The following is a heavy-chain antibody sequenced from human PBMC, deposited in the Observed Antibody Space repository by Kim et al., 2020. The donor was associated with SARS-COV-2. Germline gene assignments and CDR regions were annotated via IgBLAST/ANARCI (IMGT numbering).Heavy chain of an antibody. J-gene: IGHJ6*02. CDR1: GYTFTGYY. Sequence: ASVKVSCKASGYTFTGYYMHWVRQAPGQGLEWMGWINPNSGGTNYAQKFQGWVTMTRDTSISTAYMELSRLRSDDTAVYYCARRILNYYGMDVWGQGTTVTFSS. D-gene: IGHD2-15*01. CDR3: ARRILNYYGMDV. V-gene: IGHV1-2*04. CDR2: INPNSGGT.